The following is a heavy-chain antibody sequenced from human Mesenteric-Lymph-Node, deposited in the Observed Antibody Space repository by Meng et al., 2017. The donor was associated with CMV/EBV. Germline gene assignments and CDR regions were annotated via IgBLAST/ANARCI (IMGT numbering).Heavy chain of an antibody. Sequence: GESLKISCAASGFTFSSFWMTWVRQAPGKGLEWVANIKQDGSAKYYLDSVKGRFTISRDNAMSSLHLQMNSLRAEDTAVYYCAKVRSYFGFDYWGQGTLVTVSS. CDR3: AKVRSYFGFDY. J-gene: IGHJ4*02. V-gene: IGHV3-7*03. CDR2: IKQDGSAK. CDR1: GFTFSSFW. D-gene: IGHD1-26*01.